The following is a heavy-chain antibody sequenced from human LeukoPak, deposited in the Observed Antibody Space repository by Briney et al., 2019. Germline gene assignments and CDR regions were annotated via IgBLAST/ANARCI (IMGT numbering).Heavy chain of an antibody. CDR1: GFTFSSYG. J-gene: IGHJ4*02. Sequence: SGGSLRLSCAATGFTFSSYGMHWVRQAPGKGLEWVAFIRYDGTNKYYADSVKGRFTIARDNSKNTLYLQMNSLRVEDTAVYYCAQGGGSGTYAFDYWGQGTLVTVSS. CDR3: AQGGGSGTYAFDY. V-gene: IGHV3-30*02. D-gene: IGHD3-10*01. CDR2: IRYDGTNK.